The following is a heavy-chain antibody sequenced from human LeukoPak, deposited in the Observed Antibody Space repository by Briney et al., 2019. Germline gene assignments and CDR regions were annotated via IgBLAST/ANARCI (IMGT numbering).Heavy chain of an antibody. CDR2: ISSSSSTI. J-gene: IGHJ4*02. CDR3: ARDRGGSYSAIDY. CDR1: GFTFSSYS. D-gene: IGHD1-26*01. V-gene: IGHV3-48*04. Sequence: QAGGSLRLSCAASGFTFSSYSMNWVRQAPGKGLEWVSFISSSSSTIYYADSVKGRFTISRDNAKNSLYLQMNSLRAEDTAAYYCARDRGGSYSAIDYWGQGTLVTVSS.